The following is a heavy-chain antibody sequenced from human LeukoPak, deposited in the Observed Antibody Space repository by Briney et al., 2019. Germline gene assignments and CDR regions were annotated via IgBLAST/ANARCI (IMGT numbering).Heavy chain of an antibody. Sequence: SETLSLTCSVSVVSMNGYYWSWIRQPPGKGLEWIGYIYYSGSTNYNPSLKSRISISVDTSKNQFSLKLSSVTAADTAVYYCARTTEGGYTYNYFYYYYMDVWGKGTTVTISS. CDR2: IYYSGST. CDR1: VVSMNGYY. V-gene: IGHV4-59*01. CDR3: ARTTEGGYTYNYFYYYYMDV. D-gene: IGHD5-18*01. J-gene: IGHJ6*03.